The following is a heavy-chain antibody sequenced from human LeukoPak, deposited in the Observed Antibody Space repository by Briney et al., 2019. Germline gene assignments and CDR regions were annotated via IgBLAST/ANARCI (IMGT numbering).Heavy chain of an antibody. D-gene: IGHD3-10*01. Sequence: GGSLRLSCAASGFTFSSSAMSWVRQAPGKGLEWVSNISGSGSGGSTYYADSVKGRFTISRDNSKNTLYLQMNSLRAEDTAVYYCAKWVRFGEYIAGNWFDPWGQGTLVTVSS. CDR1: GFTFSSSA. J-gene: IGHJ5*02. CDR3: AKWVRFGEYIAGNWFDP. CDR2: ISGSGSGGST. V-gene: IGHV3-23*01.